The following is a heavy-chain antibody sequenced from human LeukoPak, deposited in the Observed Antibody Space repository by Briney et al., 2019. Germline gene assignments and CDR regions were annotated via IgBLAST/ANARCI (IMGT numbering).Heavy chain of an antibody. Sequence: ASVKVSCKASGYTFTSYAMNWVRQAPGQGLEWMGWINTNTGNPTYAQGFTGRFVFSLDTSVSTAYLQISSLKAEDTAVYYCARVDRGVPDIALFDYWGQGPLVTVSS. D-gene: IGHD1-14*01. J-gene: IGHJ4*02. CDR2: INTNTGNP. CDR3: ARVDRGVPDIALFDY. V-gene: IGHV7-4-1*02. CDR1: GYTFTSYA.